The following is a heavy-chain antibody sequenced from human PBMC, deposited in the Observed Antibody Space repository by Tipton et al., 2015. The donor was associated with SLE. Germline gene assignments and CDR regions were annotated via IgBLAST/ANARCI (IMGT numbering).Heavy chain of an antibody. CDR2: LTPEGSST. J-gene: IGHJ4*02. CDR1: GFTFSNYG. V-gene: IGHV3-74*01. Sequence: SLRLSCAASGFTFSNYGMSWARQPPGKGLEWVSRLTPEGSSTNYAESVKGRFTISRDNAKNSLYLQLNSLRAEDTAVYYCARDRNSGYDWSFDNWGQGTLVTVSS. D-gene: IGHD5-12*01. CDR3: ARDRNSGYDWSFDN.